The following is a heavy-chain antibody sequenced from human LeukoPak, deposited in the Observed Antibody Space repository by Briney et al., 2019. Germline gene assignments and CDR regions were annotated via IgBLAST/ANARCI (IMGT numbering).Heavy chain of an antibody. CDR3: AREALSGVVVPAALDY. D-gene: IGHD2-2*01. V-gene: IGHV3-48*04. Sequence: PGGSLRLSCVASGFTFSSYAMSWVRQAPGKGLEWVSYISSASNTIYYADSVRGRFTISRDNAKKSLYLQMSSLRTDDTAIYYCAREALSGVVVPAALDYWGQGTLVTVSS. J-gene: IGHJ4*02. CDR1: GFTFSSYA. CDR2: ISSASNTI.